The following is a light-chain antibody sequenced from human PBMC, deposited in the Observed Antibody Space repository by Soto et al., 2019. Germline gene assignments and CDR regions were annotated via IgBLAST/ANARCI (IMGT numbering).Light chain of an antibody. Sequence: QSVLTQSVSVSGSPGQWLTISCTGTSSDVVDYNYVSWYQPHPRKAPKLMIYDASNRPSGVSLRFSGSTTASTAALTISGLQAEDEADYYCSSYTSSSSSYVFGSGTNFPVL. CDR1: SSDVVDYNY. CDR3: SSYTSSSSSYV. J-gene: IGLJ1*01. V-gene: IGLV2-14*01. CDR2: DAS.